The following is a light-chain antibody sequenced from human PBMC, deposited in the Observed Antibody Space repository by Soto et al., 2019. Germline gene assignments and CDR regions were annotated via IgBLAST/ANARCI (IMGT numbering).Light chain of an antibody. CDR3: NSFTTGSTYV. J-gene: IGLJ1*01. V-gene: IGLV2-18*02. CDR1: SSDIGSYNR. CDR2: EVN. Sequence: GLTHRSSVSASPGQSITISCTGTSSDIGSYNRVSWYQQPPGTAPKLIIYEVNNRPSGVPDRFSGSKSGNTASLTISGLQAEDEADYYCNSFTTGSTYVFGTGTKVTVL.